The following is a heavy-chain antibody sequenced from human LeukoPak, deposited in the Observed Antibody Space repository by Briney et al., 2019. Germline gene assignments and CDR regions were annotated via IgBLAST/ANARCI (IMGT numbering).Heavy chain of an antibody. D-gene: IGHD3-16*01. J-gene: IGHJ3*01. Sequence: SVKVSCKASGGRFTSNAITWVRQAPGQGLEWMGRIIPLRPTTIYAQKFRDRVTITADRSTGTAYMELSSLRSDDTAVYYCARVEGGGGSLDLWGQGTMVTVSS. CDR3: ARVEGGGGSLDL. CDR1: GGRFTSNA. V-gene: IGHV1-69*04. CDR2: IIPLRPTT.